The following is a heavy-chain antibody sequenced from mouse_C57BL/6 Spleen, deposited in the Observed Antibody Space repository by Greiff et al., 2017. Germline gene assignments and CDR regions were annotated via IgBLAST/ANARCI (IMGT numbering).Heavy chain of an antibody. V-gene: IGHV3-6*01. Sequence: DVQLQESGPGLVNPSQSLSLTCSVTGYSITSGYYWNWIRQFPGNKLEWMGYISYDGSNNYNPSLKNRISITRDTSKNQFFLKLNSVTTEDTATYYCARGGHFGAMDYWGQGTSVTVSS. CDR3: ARGGHFGAMDY. CDR1: GYSITSGYY. CDR2: ISYDGSN. J-gene: IGHJ4*01.